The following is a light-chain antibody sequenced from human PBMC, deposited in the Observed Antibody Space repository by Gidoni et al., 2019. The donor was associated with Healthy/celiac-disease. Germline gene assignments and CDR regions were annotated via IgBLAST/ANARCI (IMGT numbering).Light chain of an antibody. CDR2: SNN. V-gene: IGLV1-44*01. Sequence: QSVLPQPPSASGTPGQRVTISCSGSSSNIGSNTVNWYQQLPVTAPKLLIYSNNQRPSGVPDRFSGSKSGTSASLAISGLQSEDEADYYCAAWDDSLNGPVFGGGTQLTVL. CDR1: SSNIGSNT. J-gene: IGLJ7*01. CDR3: AAWDDSLNGPV.